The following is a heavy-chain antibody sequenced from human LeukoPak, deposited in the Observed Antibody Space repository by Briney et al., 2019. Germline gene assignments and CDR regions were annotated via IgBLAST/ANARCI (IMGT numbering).Heavy chain of an antibody. CDR1: GFSIRGHN. CDR2: IQHDGGAK. J-gene: IGHJ4*02. V-gene: IGHV3-30*02. D-gene: IGHD6-19*01. Sequence: GGSLRLSCAASGFSIRGHNMHWVRQALGKGLEWVSFIQHDGGAKWYVDSVKGRFTISRDDSENTLYLQMNSLRLEDTAVYYCAKDRGLAVGDYWGQGTLVTVSS. CDR3: AKDRGLAVGDY.